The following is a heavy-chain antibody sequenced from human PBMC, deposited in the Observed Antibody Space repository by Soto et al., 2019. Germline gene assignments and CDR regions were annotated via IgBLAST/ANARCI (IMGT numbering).Heavy chain of an antibody. CDR2: IYWDDNK. CDR1: GFSLSTRGVG. D-gene: IGHD2-15*01. J-gene: IGHJ3*02. V-gene: IGHV2-5*02. Sequence: QITLKESGPTLVKPTQTLTLTCTFSGFSLSTRGVGVGWIRHPPGKALEWLVLIYWDDNKHYSPSLKSSLTTTKDTANNQVVLTMTNMDPVDTATFYCGRKGPEILPFDIWGQGTIVPVSS. CDR3: GRKGPEILPFDI.